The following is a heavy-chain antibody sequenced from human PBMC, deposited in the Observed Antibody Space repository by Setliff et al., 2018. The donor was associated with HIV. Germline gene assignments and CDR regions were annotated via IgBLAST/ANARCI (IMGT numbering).Heavy chain of an antibody. Sequence: SETLSLTCTVSGGSISSYYWSWIRQPAGKGLEWIGRIYTSGSTNYNPSLKSRVTMSVDTSKTQFSLKLRSVTAADTAVYYCARIGSGWSVGWFDPWGQGTLVTVSS. CDR1: GGSISSYY. J-gene: IGHJ5*02. CDR3: ARIGSGWSVGWFDP. D-gene: IGHD6-13*01. CDR2: IYTSGST. V-gene: IGHV4-4*07.